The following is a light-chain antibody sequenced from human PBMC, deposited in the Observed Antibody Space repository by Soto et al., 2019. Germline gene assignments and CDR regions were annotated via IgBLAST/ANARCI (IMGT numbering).Light chain of an antibody. V-gene: IGLV1-40*01. Sequence: QSALTQPPSVSGSPGQRVTISCTGSSTNIGANYDVPWYQQLPETAPKLLIYGNSNRASGVPDRFSGSKSGTTASLAITGLQAEDEADYYCQSYDSSLSSYVFGGGTKLAVL. CDR2: GNS. CDR1: STNIGANYD. J-gene: IGLJ1*01. CDR3: QSYDSSLSSYV.